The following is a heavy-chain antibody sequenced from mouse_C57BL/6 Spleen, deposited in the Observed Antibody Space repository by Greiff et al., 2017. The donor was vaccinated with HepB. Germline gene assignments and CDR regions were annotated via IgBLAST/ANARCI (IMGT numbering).Heavy chain of an antibody. CDR3: ARYKGGYSHWYFDV. Sequence: EVKLMESGGGLVQPGGSLSLSCAASGFTFTDYYMSWVRQPPGKALEWLGFIRNKANGYTTEYSSSVKGRFTISRDNSQSILYLQMNALRAEDSATYYCARYKGGYSHWYFDVWGTGTTVTVSS. CDR1: GFTFTDYY. V-gene: IGHV7-3*01. J-gene: IGHJ1*03. CDR2: IRNKANGYTT. D-gene: IGHD2-3*01.